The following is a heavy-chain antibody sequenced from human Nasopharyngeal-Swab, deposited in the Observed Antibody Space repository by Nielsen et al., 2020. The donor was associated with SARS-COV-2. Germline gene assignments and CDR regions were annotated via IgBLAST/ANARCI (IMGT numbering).Heavy chain of an antibody. CDR3: ARVSGGDCYSFCYYYYYMDV. D-gene: IGHD2-21*02. Sequence: GESLKISCAASGFTVSSNYMSWVRQAPGKGLEWGSVIYSGGSTYYADSVKGRFTISRDNSKNTLYLQMNSLRAEDTAVYYCARVSGGDCYSFCYYYYYMDVWGKGTTVTVSS. CDR2: IYSGGST. V-gene: IGHV3-53*01. J-gene: IGHJ6*03. CDR1: GFTVSSNY.